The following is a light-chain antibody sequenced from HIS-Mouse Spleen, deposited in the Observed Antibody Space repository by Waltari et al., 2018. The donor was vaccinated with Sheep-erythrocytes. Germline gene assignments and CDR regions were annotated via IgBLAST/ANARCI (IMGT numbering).Light chain of an antibody. V-gene: IGKV3-11*01. Sequence: EIVLTQSPATLSLSPGERATLSCRASQSVSSYLAWYQQNPVQAPRLLIYDASNRATGIPARFSGSGSGTDFTLTISSLEPEDFAVYYCQQRSNWYTFGQGTKLEIK. CDR3: QQRSNWYT. CDR1: QSVSSY. J-gene: IGKJ2*01. CDR2: DAS.